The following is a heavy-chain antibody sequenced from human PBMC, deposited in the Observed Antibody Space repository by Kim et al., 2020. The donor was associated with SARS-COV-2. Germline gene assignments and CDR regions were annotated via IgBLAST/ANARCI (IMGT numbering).Heavy chain of an antibody. Sequence: GGSLRLSCAASGFTFSSYSMNWVRQAPGKGLEWVSSISSSSSYIYYADSVKGRFTISRDNAKNSLYLQMNSLRAEDTAVYYCARPGKVVGAKGDAFDIWGQGTMVTVSS. CDR2: ISSSSSYI. J-gene: IGHJ3*02. V-gene: IGHV3-21*01. D-gene: IGHD1-26*01. CDR1: GFTFSSYS. CDR3: ARPGKVVGAKGDAFDI.